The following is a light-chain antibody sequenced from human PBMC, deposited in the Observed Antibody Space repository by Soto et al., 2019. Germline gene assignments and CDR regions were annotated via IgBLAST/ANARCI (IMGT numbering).Light chain of an antibody. Sequence: DIQMTQSPSTLSASVGDRVTITCRASQSISSWLAWYQQKPGKAPKLLIFDASSLESGTPSRFSGRRSGTQFTLTINGLQPDDFATYYCQQHNSFSITFGQGTRLEIK. CDR3: QQHNSFSIT. CDR1: QSISSW. J-gene: IGKJ5*01. CDR2: DAS. V-gene: IGKV1-5*01.